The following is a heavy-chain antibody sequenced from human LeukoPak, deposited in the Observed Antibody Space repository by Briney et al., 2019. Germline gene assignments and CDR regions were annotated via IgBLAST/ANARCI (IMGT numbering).Heavy chain of an antibody. CDR1: GFTFSSYA. V-gene: IGHV3-23*01. D-gene: IGHD2-15*01. CDR3: VRGYSFGPYGMDV. J-gene: IGHJ6*02. CDR2: ISGSGGST. Sequence: PGGSLRLSCAASGFTFSSYAMRWVRQAPGEGLEWISTISGSGGSTYYADSVKGRFTISRDNSKDTLYLQMSSLRAEDTAVYFCVRGYSFGPYGMDVWGQGTTVTVSS.